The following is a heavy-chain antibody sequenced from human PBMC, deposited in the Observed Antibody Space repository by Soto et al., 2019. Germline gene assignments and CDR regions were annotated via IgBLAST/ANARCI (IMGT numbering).Heavy chain of an antibody. CDR2: ISGTGDST. Sequence: AGGSLILSCAAYGFTFRSYSMSWGLQAPGKGLEWVSAISGTGDSTYYADSVKGRFTISRDNSKNTLYLQINSLRAEDTAVYYCAKARDISAYYFRNYWGQGTLFTVSS. CDR1: GFTFRSYS. V-gene: IGHV3-23*01. J-gene: IGHJ4*02. D-gene: IGHD3-22*01. CDR3: AKARDISAYYFRNY.